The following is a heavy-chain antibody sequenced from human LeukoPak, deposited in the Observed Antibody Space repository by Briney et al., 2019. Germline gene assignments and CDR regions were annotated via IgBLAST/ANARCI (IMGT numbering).Heavy chain of an antibody. Sequence: GGSLRLSCAASGFTFSSYSMNWVSQAPGKGLEWVSSISSSSSYIYYADSVKGRFTISRDNAKNSLYLQMNSLRAEDTAVYYCAREYGVRGRTDYWGQGTLVTVSS. V-gene: IGHV3-21*01. D-gene: IGHD3-10*01. CDR1: GFTFSSYS. J-gene: IGHJ4*02. CDR2: ISSSSSYI. CDR3: AREYGVRGRTDY.